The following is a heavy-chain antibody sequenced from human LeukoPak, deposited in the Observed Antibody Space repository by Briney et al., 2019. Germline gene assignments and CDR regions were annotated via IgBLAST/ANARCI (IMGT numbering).Heavy chain of an antibody. CDR2: INAGNGNT. CDR1: GYTFTSYA. J-gene: IGHJ4*02. V-gene: IGHV1-3*01. Sequence: ASVKGSCKASGYTFTSYAMHWVRQAPGQRLEWMGWINAGNGNTKYSQKFQGRVTITRDTSASTAYMELSSLRSEDTAVYYCARDGLYGSGSYPLDYWGQGTLVTVSS. D-gene: IGHD3-10*01. CDR3: ARDGLYGSGSYPLDY.